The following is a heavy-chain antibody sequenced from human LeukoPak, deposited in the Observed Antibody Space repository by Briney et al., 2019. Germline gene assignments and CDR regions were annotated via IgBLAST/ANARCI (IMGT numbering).Heavy chain of an antibody. CDR3: ARLRPYYYDSSAQRAWYFDY. Sequence: ASVKVSCKASGYTFTSYGISWVRQAPGQGLEWMGWISAYNGNTNYAQKLQGRVTITTDTSTSTAYMELRSLRSDDTAVYYCARLRPYYYDSSAQRAWYFDYWGRGTLVTVSS. V-gene: IGHV1-18*01. CDR2: ISAYNGNT. CDR1: GYTFTSYG. J-gene: IGHJ4*02. D-gene: IGHD3-22*01.